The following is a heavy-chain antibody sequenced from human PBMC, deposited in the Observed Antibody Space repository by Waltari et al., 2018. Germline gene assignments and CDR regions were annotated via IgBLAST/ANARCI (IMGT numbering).Heavy chain of an antibody. CDR1: GGTFSSYA. Sequence: QVQLVQSGAEVKKPGSSVKVSCKASGGTFSSYAISWVRQAPGQGLEWMGGIIPIFGTANYAQKFQGRVTITADESTSTAYMELSSLRSEDTAVYYCARWRVVGATSLRYYYYGMDVWGQGTTVTVSS. J-gene: IGHJ6*02. V-gene: IGHV1-69*01. CDR3: ARWRVVGATSLRYYYYGMDV. D-gene: IGHD1-26*01. CDR2: IIPIFGTA.